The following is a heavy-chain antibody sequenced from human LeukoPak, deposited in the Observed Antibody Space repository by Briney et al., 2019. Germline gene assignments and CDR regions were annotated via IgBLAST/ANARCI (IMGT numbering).Heavy chain of an antibody. J-gene: IGHJ4*02. Sequence: ASVKVSCKASGYTFTGYYMHWVRQAPGQGLEWMGWINPNSGGTNYAQKFQGRVTMTRDTSISTAYMELSRRRSDDTAVYYCARDAAPNYYDSSGYYYFDYWGQGTLVAVSS. CDR2: INPNSGGT. V-gene: IGHV1-2*02. D-gene: IGHD3-22*01. CDR3: ARDAAPNYYDSSGYYYFDY. CDR1: GYTFTGYY.